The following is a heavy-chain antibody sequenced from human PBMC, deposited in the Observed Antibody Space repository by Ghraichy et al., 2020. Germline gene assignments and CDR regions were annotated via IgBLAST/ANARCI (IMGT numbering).Heavy chain of an antibody. D-gene: IGHD6-19*01. V-gene: IGHV3-23*01. CDR1: GFTFTDYA. J-gene: IGHJ4*02. Sequence: GGSLRLSCAASGFTFTDYAMNWVRQAPGKGLEWVSAISGAGAHIYYAESVKGRFTISRDNSRNTLYLQMNSLRAEDTAVYYCAKDGGGWYTSGWYYFDSWGQGSLVTVSS. CDR3: AKDGGGWYTSGWYYFDS. CDR2: ISGAGAHI.